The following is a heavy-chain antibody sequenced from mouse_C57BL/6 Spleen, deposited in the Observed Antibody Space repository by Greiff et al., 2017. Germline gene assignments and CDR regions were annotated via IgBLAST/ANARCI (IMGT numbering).Heavy chain of an antibody. J-gene: IGHJ1*03. Sequence: VKLVESGAELVRPGASVTLSCKASGYTFTDYEMHWVKQTPVHGLEWIGAIDPETGGTAYNQKFKGKAILTADKSSSTAYMELRSLTSEDSAVYYCTRGNYYSNYHWYFDVWGTGTTVTVSS. CDR2: IDPETGGT. V-gene: IGHV1-15*01. D-gene: IGHD2-5*01. CDR3: TRGNYYSNYHWYFDV. CDR1: GYTFTDYE.